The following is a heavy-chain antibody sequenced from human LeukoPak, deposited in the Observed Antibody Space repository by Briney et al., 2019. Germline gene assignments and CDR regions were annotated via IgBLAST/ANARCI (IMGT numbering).Heavy chain of an antibody. CDR3: ARGDYGDFVY. D-gene: IGHD4-17*01. V-gene: IGHV4-59*01. CDR1: GDSISTYY. Sequence: SETLSLTCTVSGDSISTYYWSWIRQPPGKGLEWIGYIYYSGSTRYNPSLKSRVTISVDTSKNQFSLKLSSVTAADTAVYYCARGDYGDFVYWGQGTLVTVSS. J-gene: IGHJ4*02. CDR2: IYYSGST.